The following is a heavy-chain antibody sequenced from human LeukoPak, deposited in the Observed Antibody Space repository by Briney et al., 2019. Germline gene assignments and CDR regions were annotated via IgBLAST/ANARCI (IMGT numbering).Heavy chain of an antibody. V-gene: IGHV3-21*01. J-gene: IGHJ4*02. D-gene: IGHD3-22*01. CDR1: GFTFSSYS. CDR3: ARDLAYYYDSSGLDY. CDR2: ISSSSSYI. Sequence: GGSLRLSCAASGFTFSSYSMNWVRQAPGEGLEWVSSISSSSSYIYYADSVKGRFTISRDNAKNSLYLQMNSLRAEDTAVYYCARDLAYYYDSSGLDYWGQGTLVTVSS.